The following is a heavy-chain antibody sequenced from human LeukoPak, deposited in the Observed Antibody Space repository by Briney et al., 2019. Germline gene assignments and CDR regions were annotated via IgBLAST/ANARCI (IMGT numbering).Heavy chain of an antibody. V-gene: IGHV4-38-2*02. CDR3: AREDMVRGDDYFDY. D-gene: IGHD3-10*01. CDR1: GYSISSGYY. CDR2: IYHSGST. J-gene: IGHJ4*02. Sequence: SETLSLTCTVSGYSISSGYYWGWIRQPPGKGLEWIGSIYHSGSTYYNPSLKSRVTISVDTSKNQFSLKLSSVTAADTAVYYCAREDMVRGDDYFDYWGQGTLVTVSS.